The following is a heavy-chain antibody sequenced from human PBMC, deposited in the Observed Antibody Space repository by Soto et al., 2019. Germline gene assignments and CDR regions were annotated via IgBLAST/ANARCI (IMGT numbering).Heavy chain of an antibody. D-gene: IGHD3-3*01. CDR3: ARWSYLDY. CDR2: ISGSDGKT. J-gene: IGHJ4*02. CDR1: GFSFGSYA. V-gene: IGHV3-23*01. Sequence: LRLSFAASGFSFGSYALSWVRQAPGKGLEWVSTISGSDGKTFYADSVKGRFSISRDTSQSTLYLQMNSMRADDTAMYYCARWSYLDYWGQGPRVTVSS.